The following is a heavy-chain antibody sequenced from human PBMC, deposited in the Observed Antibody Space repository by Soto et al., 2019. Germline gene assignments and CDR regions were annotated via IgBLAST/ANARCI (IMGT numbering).Heavy chain of an antibody. J-gene: IGHJ4*02. V-gene: IGHV3-33*01. CDR3: ARDPAGYYFDY. Sequence: GGSLRLSCAASGFTFSSYGMHWVRQAPGKGLEWVAVIWYDGSNKYYADSVKGRFTISRDNCKNTLYLQMNSLRAEDTAVYYCARDPAGYYFDYWGQGTLVTVSS. CDR2: IWYDGSNK. CDR1: GFTFSSYG.